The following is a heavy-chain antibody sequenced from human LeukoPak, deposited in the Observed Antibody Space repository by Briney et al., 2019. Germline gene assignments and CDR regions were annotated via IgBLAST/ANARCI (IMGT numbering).Heavy chain of an antibody. CDR2: IYYSGST. CDR3: ARGLEVGNWFDP. CDR1: GGSISSSSYY. V-gene: IGHV4-39*01. Sequence: PSETLSLTCTVSGGSISSSSYYWGWIRQPPGKGLEWIGSIYYSGSTYYNPSLKSRVTISVDTSKNQFSLKLSSVTAADTAVYYCARGLEVGNWFDPWGQGTLVTVSS. J-gene: IGHJ5*02. D-gene: IGHD1-26*01.